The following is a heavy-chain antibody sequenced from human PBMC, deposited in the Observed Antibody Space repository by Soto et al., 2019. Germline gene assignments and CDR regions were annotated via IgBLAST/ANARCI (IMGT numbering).Heavy chain of an antibody. Sequence: QGQLEQSGAEVKMPGSSVTVSCKAYGATFTKYAFNWVRQAPGQGLEWMGGLIPLFGSTKYAERFQGRLTVTTNEATRTVFMELSSLTPDDTAIYCCARDETVIRGVIKRGGGLDLWGQGTTVIVSS. CDR1: GATFTKYA. D-gene: IGHD3-10*01. J-gene: IGHJ6*02. V-gene: IGHV1-69*19. CDR3: ARDETVIRGVIKRGGGLDL. CDR2: LIPLFGST.